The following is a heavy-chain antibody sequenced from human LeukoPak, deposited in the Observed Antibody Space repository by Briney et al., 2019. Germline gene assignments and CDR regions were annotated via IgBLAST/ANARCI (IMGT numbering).Heavy chain of an antibody. V-gene: IGHV4-61*02. J-gene: IGHJ5*02. CDR3: ARTGTTVTNWFDP. D-gene: IGHD4-17*01. CDR1: GGSISSDSYY. Sequence: SETLSLTCTVSGGSISSDSYYWSWIRQPAGKGLEWIGRIYTSGSTSYNPSLKSRVTISVDTSKDKFSLKLSSVTAADTAVYYCARTGTTVTNWFDPWGQGTLVTVSS. CDR2: IYTSGST.